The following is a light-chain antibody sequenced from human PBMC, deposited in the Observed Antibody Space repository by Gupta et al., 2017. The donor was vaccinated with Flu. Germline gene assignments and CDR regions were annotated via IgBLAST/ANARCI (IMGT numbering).Light chain of an antibody. J-gene: IGLJ3*02. CDR3: QVFDTTTGDQV. Sequence: SYVLTQSPSVSMAPGQTTTITCGGNYIGSKSVHWYQQKPGQAPVLVVYDNMDRPSGIPERFSGSKSGNTATLTSSRVEAGDEADYYCQVFDTTTGDQVFGGGTKLTVL. CDR1: YIGSKS. CDR2: DNM. V-gene: IGLV3-21*02.